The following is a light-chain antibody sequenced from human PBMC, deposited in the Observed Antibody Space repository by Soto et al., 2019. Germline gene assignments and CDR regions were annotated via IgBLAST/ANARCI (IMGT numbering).Light chain of an antibody. CDR2: STV. V-gene: IGLV1-47*02. J-gene: IGLJ2*01. CDR1: SSNIGSNS. Sequence: QSVLTQPPSASGPPGQRVTISCYGSSSNIGSNSVYWYQQLPGAAPKLLIHSTVQRPSGVPDRFSGSKSGTSASLAISGLRSEDEADYYCAAWDDSLSVVFGGGTKVTVL. CDR3: AAWDDSLSVV.